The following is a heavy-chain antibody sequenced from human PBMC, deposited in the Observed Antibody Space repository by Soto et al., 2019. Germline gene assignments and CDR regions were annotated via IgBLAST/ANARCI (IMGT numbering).Heavy chain of an antibody. J-gene: IGHJ6*03. D-gene: IGHD1-7*01. Sequence: ASVKVSCKASGYTFTSYGISWVRQAPGQGLEWMGWISAYNGNTNYAQKLQGRVTMTTDTSTSTAYMELRSLRSDDTAVYYCASLSGTSYYYYYMDVWGKGTTVTVSS. CDR3: ASLSGTSYYYYYMDV. V-gene: IGHV1-18*01. CDR2: ISAYNGNT. CDR1: GYTFTSYG.